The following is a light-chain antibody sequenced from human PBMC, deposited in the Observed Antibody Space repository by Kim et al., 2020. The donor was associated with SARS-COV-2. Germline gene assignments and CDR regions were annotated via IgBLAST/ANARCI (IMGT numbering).Light chain of an antibody. J-gene: IGKJ5*01. CDR1: QAISSY. CDR3: QKYNDAPMT. V-gene: IGKV1-27*01. CDR2: ASS. Sequence: DIQMTQSPSALSACIGDRVTITCRASQAISSYVAWYQHKPGQVPKLLISASSTLQSGVPSRFSGSGSGTDFTLTISSLQPEDVASYYCQKYNDAPMTFGHATRLEIK.